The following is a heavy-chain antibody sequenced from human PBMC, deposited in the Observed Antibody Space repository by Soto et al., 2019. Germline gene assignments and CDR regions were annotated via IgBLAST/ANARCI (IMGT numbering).Heavy chain of an antibody. CDR3: ARQGLLWFGELFHAFDI. Sequence: PRESLKISCQGSGYSFASYWIGWVRQMPVKDLEWMGIIYPGDSDTRYSPSFQGQVTISADKSISTAYLQWSSLKASDTAMYYCARQGLLWFGELFHAFDIWGQGTMVTVSS. D-gene: IGHD3-10*01. J-gene: IGHJ3*02. CDR2: IYPGDSDT. V-gene: IGHV5-51*01. CDR1: GYSFASYW.